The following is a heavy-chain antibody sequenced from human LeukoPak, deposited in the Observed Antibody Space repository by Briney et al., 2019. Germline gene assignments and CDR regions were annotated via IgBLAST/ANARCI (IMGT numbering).Heavy chain of an antibody. CDR1: GGSISSYY. D-gene: IGHD6-19*01. J-gene: IGHJ4*02. CDR2: IYYSGST. CDR3: AYGSGWYGY. Sequence: SETLSLTCTVSGGSISSYYWSWIRQPPGKGLEWIGYIYYSGSTNYNPSLKSRVTISVDTSKNQFSLKLSSVTAADTVVYYCAYGSGWYGYWGQGTLVTVSS. V-gene: IGHV4-59*01.